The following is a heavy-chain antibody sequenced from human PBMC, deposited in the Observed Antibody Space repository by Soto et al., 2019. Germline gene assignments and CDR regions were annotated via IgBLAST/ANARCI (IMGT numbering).Heavy chain of an antibody. D-gene: IGHD3-10*01. CDR1: GYTFTSYG. V-gene: IGHV1-18*04. Sequence: ASVKVSCKASGYTFTSYGISWVRQAPGQGLEWMGWISAYNGNTNYAQKLQGRVTMTTDTSTSTAYMGLRSLRSDDTAVYYCARYYNWIHYYYYGMDVWGQGTTVTVSS. CDR2: ISAYNGNT. CDR3: ARYYNWIHYYYYGMDV. J-gene: IGHJ6*02.